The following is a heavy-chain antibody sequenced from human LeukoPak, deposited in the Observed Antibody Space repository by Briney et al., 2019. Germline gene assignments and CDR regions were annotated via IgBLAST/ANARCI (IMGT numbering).Heavy chain of an antibody. CDR3: ARDRRGPMVRGVISGMDV. D-gene: IGHD3-10*01. CDR1: GHTFTSYG. V-gene: IGHV1-18*04. CDR2: ISAYNGNT. Sequence: ASVKVSCKASGHTFTSYGISWVRQAPGQGLEWMGWISAYNGNTNYAQKLQGRVTMTTDTSTSTAYMELRSLRSDDTAVYYCARDRRGPMVRGVISGMDVWGKGTTVTVSS. J-gene: IGHJ6*04.